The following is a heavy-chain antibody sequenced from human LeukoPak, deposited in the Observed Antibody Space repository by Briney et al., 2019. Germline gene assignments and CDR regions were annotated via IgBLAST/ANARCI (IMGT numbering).Heavy chain of an antibody. D-gene: IGHD5-12*01. V-gene: IGHV1-2*02. CDR2: INPNSGGT. CDR1: GYTFTGYY. J-gene: IGHJ6*03. CDR3: ARDMGYPYYYYYYMDV. Sequence: ASVKVSCKASGYTFTGYYMHWVRQAPGQGLEWMGWINPNSGGTNYAQKFQGRVTITRDTSISTAYMELSRLRSDDTAVYYCARDMGYPYYYYYYMDVWGKGTTVTVSS.